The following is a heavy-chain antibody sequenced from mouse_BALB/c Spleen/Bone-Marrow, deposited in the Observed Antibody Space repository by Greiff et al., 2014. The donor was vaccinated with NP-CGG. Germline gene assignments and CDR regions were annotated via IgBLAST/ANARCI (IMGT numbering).Heavy chain of an antibody. J-gene: IGHJ2*01. Sequence: VNVVESGPGLVAPSQSLTITCTVSGFSLASYVIHWVRQPPGKGLEWLGVIWAGGVTNYNSALMSRLSISKDNSKSQVFLKMNNLQIDATAMFYCSREREGDGYYDVDYWGQGTIFTVSS. D-gene: IGHD2-3*01. CDR3: SREREGDGYYDVDY. CDR1: GFSLASYV. CDR2: IWAGGVT. V-gene: IGHV2-9*02.